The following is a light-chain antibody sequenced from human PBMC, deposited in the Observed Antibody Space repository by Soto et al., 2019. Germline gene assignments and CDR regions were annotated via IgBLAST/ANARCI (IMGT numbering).Light chain of an antibody. V-gene: IGLV1-44*01. CDR1: RSNIGTDT. CDR2: DNI. CDR3: QSFDTGLSGAI. J-gene: IGLJ2*01. Sequence: QSVLTQSPSASGTPGQRVTISCSGSRSNIGTDTMNWCLQLPGTAPKLLFYDNIERPSGVPDRFSGSKSGTSASLAITGLQAEDEADYYCQSFDTGLSGAIFGGGTKLTVL.